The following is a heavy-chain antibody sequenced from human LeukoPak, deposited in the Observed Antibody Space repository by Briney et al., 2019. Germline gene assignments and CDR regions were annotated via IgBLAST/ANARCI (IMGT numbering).Heavy chain of an antibody. CDR1: GYTFSGYY. Sequence: ASVKVSCKASGYTFSGYYMHWVRQAPGQGLEWMGWINPNSGGTKYVQKFQGRVTMTRDTSISTAYMELSRLRSDDTAVYYCASGSLASYFDHWGQGTLVAVSS. J-gene: IGHJ4*02. CDR2: INPNSGGT. CDR3: ASGSLASYFDH. V-gene: IGHV1-2*02. D-gene: IGHD3-16*01.